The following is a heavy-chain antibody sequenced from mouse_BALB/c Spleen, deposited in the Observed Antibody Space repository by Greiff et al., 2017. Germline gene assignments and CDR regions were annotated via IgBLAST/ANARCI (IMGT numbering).Heavy chain of an antibody. CDR2: ISYSGST. CDR3: ARGARRRGYDYAMDD. D-gene: IGHD3-1*01. Sequence: EVQLQQSGPGLVNPSQSLSLTCTFPGYSITSDYAWNWIRQFPGNKLEWMGYISYSGSTSYNPSLKSRISITRDTSKNQFFLQLNSVTTEDTATYYCARGARRRGYDYAMDDWGQGTSVTVSS. J-gene: IGHJ4*01. V-gene: IGHV3-2*02. CDR1: GYSITSDYA.